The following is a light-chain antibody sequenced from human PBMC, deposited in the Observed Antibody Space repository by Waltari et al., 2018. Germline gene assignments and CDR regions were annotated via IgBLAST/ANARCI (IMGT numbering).Light chain of an antibody. Sequence: EVVLTQSPGTLSLSPGERPTLSCRASQSVSKYLAWYQQRPGQAPSLLIYAASTRATGVPDRFSGSGFGTDFSLTISRLEPEDFAVYYCQNHERLPATFGQGTKVEIK. CDR3: QNHERLPAT. J-gene: IGKJ1*01. CDR1: QSVSKY. CDR2: AAS. V-gene: IGKV3-20*01.